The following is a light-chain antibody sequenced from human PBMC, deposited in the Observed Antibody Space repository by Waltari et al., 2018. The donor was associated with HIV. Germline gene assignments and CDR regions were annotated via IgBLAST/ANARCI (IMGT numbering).Light chain of an antibody. CDR3: KQKNTWPRGGT. CDR2: GAS. V-gene: IGKV3-15*01. CDR1: QSVSSN. Sequence: EIVMTQSPATLSVSPGERATLSCRASQSVSSNLAWYQQKPGQAHRPLIYGASPRATATPARFSAIGLGTKSPPPITSLHPKVFPFNSFKQKNTWPRGGTFGQGTKVEIK. J-gene: IGKJ1*01.